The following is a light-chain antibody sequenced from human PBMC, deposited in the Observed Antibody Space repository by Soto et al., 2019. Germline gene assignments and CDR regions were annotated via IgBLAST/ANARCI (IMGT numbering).Light chain of an antibody. Sequence: QSVLTQTPSVSGTRGQRVNISCSGSSSNIGRNYVYWYHQFPGTAPKLLIYRDNERPSGVPDRFSGSKSGTSASLAISGLRSGDEADYHCATWDDSLGGPVFGGGTQLTVL. J-gene: IGLJ2*01. CDR1: SSNIGRNY. CDR3: ATWDDSLGGPV. CDR2: RDN. V-gene: IGLV1-47*01.